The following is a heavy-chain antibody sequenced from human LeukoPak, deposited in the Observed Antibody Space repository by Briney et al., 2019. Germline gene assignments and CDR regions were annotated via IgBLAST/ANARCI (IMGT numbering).Heavy chain of an antibody. J-gene: IGHJ4*02. D-gene: IGHD5-18*01. CDR3: ARGYSYGHNITPIGY. V-gene: IGHV4-61*02. CDR1: GVSISSGSYY. CDR2: IYSSGST. Sequence: SETLSLTCTVSGVSISSGSYYWSWIRQPAGKGLEWIVRIYSSGSTNYNPSLKSRVTISVDTSKNQFSLKLSSVTAADTAVYYCARGYSYGHNITPIGYWGQGTLVTVSS.